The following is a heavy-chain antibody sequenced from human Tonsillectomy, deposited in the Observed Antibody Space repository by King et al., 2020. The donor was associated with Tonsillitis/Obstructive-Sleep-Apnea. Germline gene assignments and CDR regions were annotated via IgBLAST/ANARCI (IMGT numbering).Heavy chain of an antibody. CDR2: IYYSGST. Sequence: VQLQESGPGLVKPSQTLSLTCTVSGGSISSGGYYWSWIRQHPGKGLEWIGYIYYSGSTYYNPSLKSRVTISVDTSKNQFSLKLCSVTAADTAVYYCARTYYYGSGLLYYFDYWGQGTLVTVSS. CDR1: GGSISSGGYY. V-gene: IGHV4-31*03. CDR3: ARTYYYGSGLLYYFDY. D-gene: IGHD3-10*01. J-gene: IGHJ4*02.